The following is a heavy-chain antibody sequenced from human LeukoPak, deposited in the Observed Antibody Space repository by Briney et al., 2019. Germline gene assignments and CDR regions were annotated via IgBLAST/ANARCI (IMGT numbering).Heavy chain of an antibody. D-gene: IGHD2-21*02. V-gene: IGHV4-59*01. J-gene: IGHJ5*02. CDR2: IYYSGST. CDR3: ARVTYCGGDCYTRGSWFDP. CDR1: GGSISSYY. Sequence: SETLSLTCTVSGGSISSYYWSWIRQPPGKGLEWIGYIYYSGSTNYNPSLKSRVTISVDTSKNQFSLKLSSVTAADTAVYYCARVTYCGGDCYTRGSWFDPWGQGTLVTVSS.